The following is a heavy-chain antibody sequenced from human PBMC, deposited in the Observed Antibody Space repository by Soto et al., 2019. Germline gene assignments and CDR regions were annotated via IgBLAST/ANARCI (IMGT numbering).Heavy chain of an antibody. CDR1: GYTFTSYG. CDR3: ARDGYDSSGYYTFDY. CDR2: ISAYNGNT. D-gene: IGHD3-22*01. J-gene: IGHJ4*02. V-gene: IGHV1-18*01. Sequence: ASVKVSCKASGYTFTSYGISRVRQAPGQGLEWMGWISAYNGNTNYAQKLQGRVTMTTDTSTSTAYMELRSLRSDDTAVYYCARDGYDSSGYYTFDYWGQGTLVTVSS.